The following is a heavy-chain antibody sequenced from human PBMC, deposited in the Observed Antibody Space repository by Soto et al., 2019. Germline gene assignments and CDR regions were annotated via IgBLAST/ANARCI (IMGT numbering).Heavy chain of an antibody. Sequence: QVQLVESGGGVVQPGRSLRLSCAASGFTFSSYAMHWVRQAPGKGLEWVAVISYDGSNKYYADSVKGRFTISRDNSKNTLYMQMNSLRAEDTAVYYCARPKYSRSRYYYYGMDVWGQGTTVTVSS. J-gene: IGHJ6*02. V-gene: IGHV3-30-3*01. CDR1: GFTFSSYA. D-gene: IGHD6-6*01. CDR2: ISYDGSNK. CDR3: ARPKYSRSRYYYYGMDV.